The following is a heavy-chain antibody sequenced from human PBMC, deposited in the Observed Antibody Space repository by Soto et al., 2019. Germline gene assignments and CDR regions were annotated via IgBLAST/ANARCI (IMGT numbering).Heavy chain of an antibody. CDR3: ARVPVGPTPPFYFDY. CDR1: GFTFNSYS. D-gene: IGHD1-26*01. V-gene: IGHV3-21*01. J-gene: IGHJ4*02. Sequence: GSLRLSCAASGFTFNSYSMNWVRRAPGKGLEWVSSLTGSSSYIFYADSVKGRFTISRDNAKNSVYLQMSSLRAEDTAVYYCARVPVGPTPPFYFDYWGQGALVTVSS. CDR2: LTGSSSYI.